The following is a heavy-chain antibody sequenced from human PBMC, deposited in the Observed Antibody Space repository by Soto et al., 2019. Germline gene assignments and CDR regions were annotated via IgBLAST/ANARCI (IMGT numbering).Heavy chain of an antibody. J-gene: IGHJ4*02. CDR1: GFTFSSYA. D-gene: IGHD3-16*02. CDR2: ISATT. CDR3: ARTGPSSYRDY. Sequence: EVQLLESGGGLVQPGGSLRLSCAASGFTFSSYAMSWVRQAPGNGLEWVSGISATTYYADSVKGRFTIYRDNSKNTLYLQMNSLRVEDTTLYVCARTGPSSYRDYWGQGTLVTVSS. V-gene: IGHV3-23*01.